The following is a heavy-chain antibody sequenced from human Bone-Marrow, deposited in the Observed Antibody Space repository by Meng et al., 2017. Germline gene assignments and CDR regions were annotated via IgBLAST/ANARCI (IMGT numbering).Heavy chain of an antibody. Sequence: QVQLQQWGAGLLKPSETLSLTCAVYGGSFSGYYWSWIRQPPGKGLEWSGEINHSGSTNYNPSLKSRVTISVDTSKNQFSLKLSSVTAADTAVYYCARVAYRWGGDCSYFDYWGQGTLVTVSS. CDR2: INHSGST. J-gene: IGHJ4*02. V-gene: IGHV4-34*01. CDR3: ARVAYRWGGDCSYFDY. D-gene: IGHD2-21*02. CDR1: GGSFSGYY.